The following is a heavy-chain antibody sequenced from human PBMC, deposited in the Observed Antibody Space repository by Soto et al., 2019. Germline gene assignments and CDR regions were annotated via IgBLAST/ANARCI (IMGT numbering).Heavy chain of an antibody. CDR3: ARDTGRYSSSSPDYYYYYYMDV. V-gene: IGHV1-69*02. CDR1: GGTFSGYT. Sequence: SVKVSCKASGGTFSGYTISWVRQAPGQRLEWMGRIIPILGIANYAQKFQGRVTITADKSTSTAYMELSSLRSEDTAVYYCARDTGRYSSSSPDYYYYYYMDVWGKGTTVNVSS. CDR2: IIPILGIA. D-gene: IGHD6-6*01. J-gene: IGHJ6*03.